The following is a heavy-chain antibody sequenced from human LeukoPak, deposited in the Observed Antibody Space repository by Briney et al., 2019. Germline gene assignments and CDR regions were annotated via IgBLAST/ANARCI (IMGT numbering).Heavy chain of an antibody. CDR2: ISAYNGNT. D-gene: IGHD6-19*01. J-gene: IGHJ4*02. CDR1: GYTFTSYG. V-gene: IGHV1-18*01. Sequence: ASVKLSCKASGYTFTSYGISWVRHAPGQGLEWMGWISAYNGNTNYAQKLQGRVTMTTDTSTSTAYMELRSLRSDGTAVYYCARDSASSGRDYWGQGTLVTVSS. CDR3: ARDSASSGRDY.